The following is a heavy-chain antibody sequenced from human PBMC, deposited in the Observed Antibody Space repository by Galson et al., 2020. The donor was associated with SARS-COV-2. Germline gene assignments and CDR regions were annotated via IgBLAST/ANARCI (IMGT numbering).Heavy chain of an antibody. Sequence: GASLKISCEASGFTFRAYAMSWVRQAPGKGLEWVSSISGSGGNTYYADSVKGRFTISRDNSKNTLYLQMNSLRAEDTAVYYCAQDVPSGAPPHYFDCWGQGTRVTVSS. CDR1: GFTFRAYA. CDR2: ISGSGGNT. J-gene: IGHJ4*02. CDR3: AQDVPSGAPPHYFDC. V-gene: IGHV3-23*01. D-gene: IGHD6-25*01.